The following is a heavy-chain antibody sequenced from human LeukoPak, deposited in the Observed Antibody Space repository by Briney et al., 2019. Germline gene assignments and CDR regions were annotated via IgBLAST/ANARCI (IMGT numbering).Heavy chain of an antibody. Sequence: SETLSLTCAVYGGSFSGYYWSWIRQPLGKGLEWIGEINHSGSTNYNPSLKSRVTISVDTSKNQFSLKLSSVTAADTAVYYCANRPGDYWGQGTLVTVSS. D-gene: IGHD1-14*01. CDR1: GGSFSGYY. V-gene: IGHV4-34*01. CDR2: INHSGST. CDR3: ANRPGDY. J-gene: IGHJ4*02.